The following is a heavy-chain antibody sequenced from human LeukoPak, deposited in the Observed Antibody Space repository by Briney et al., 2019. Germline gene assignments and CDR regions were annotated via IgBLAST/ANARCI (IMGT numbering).Heavy chain of an antibody. Sequence: GGSLRLSCVASGFTFSSSWMSWVRQAPGKGLEWVANIKQDGSEKSYVESVRGRFTISRDNAKNSLYLQLNSLKAEDTALYYCARDNPPDYWGQGTLVTVSS. CDR3: ARDNPPDY. V-gene: IGHV3-7*03. J-gene: IGHJ4*02. CDR1: GFTFSSSW. CDR2: IKQDGSEK.